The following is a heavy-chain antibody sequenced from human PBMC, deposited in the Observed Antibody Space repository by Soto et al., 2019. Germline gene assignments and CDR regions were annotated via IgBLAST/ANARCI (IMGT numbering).Heavy chain of an antibody. D-gene: IGHD2-8*01. CDR3: ARVGYCARGVCPNFDF. V-gene: IGHV3-74*01. CDR2: INSDGSST. Sequence: PGGSLRLSCAASGFTFSSYWMHWVRQAPGKWLVWVSRINSDGSSTSYADSVKGRFTISRDNARNTLYLQMNSLRDEDTAVYYCARVGYCARGVCPNFDFWGQGTLVTVSS. J-gene: IGHJ4*02. CDR1: GFTFSSYW.